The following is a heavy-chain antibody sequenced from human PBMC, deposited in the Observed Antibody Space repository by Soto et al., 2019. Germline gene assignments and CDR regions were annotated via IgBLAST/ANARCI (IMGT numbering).Heavy chain of an antibody. CDR2: IYYSGST. J-gene: IGHJ4*02. D-gene: IGHD4-17*01. CDR1: GGSISSSSYY. V-gene: IGHV4-39*01. Sequence: PSETLSLTCTVSGGSISSSSYYWGWIRQPPGKGLEWIGSIYYSGSTYYNPSLKSRVTISVDTSKNQFSLKLSSVTAADTAVYYCARHRHSTVTAFDYWGQGTLVNVSS. CDR3: ARHRHSTVTAFDY.